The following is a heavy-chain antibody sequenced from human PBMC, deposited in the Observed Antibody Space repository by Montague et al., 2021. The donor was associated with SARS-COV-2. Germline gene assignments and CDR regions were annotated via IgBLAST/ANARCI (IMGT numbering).Heavy chain of an antibody. CDR1: GASIGRSTYY. J-gene: IGHJ5*02. V-gene: IGHV4-39*07. CDR2: ITHSGST. Sequence: SETLSLTCTVSGASIGRSTYYWGWIRQSPGKGLEWIGEITHSGSTNHNPSLQSRVTISVDKSKKQVSLKLRSLTAADTAVYYCARGADYDFWSGFLRYKWFGPWGQGTPVIVSS. CDR3: ARGADYDFWSGFLRYKWFGP. D-gene: IGHD3-3*01.